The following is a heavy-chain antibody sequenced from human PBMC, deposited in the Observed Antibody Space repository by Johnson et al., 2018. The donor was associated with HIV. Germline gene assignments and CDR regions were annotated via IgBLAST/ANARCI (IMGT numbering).Heavy chain of an antibody. D-gene: IGHD2-2*01. CDR1: GFTFSDFL. J-gene: IGHJ3*01. V-gene: IGHV3-64*01. Sequence: VQLVESGGGVVQPGRSLRLSCAASGFTFSDFLMHWVRQAPGKGLEYVSAIASKGDNSDVANSVKGRFTVSRDNSKSTVSLQMGSLRVEDTAVYYCARRRIRTSTWQECFDVWGQGTMVTVSS. CDR2: IASKGDNS. CDR3: ARRRIRTSTWQECFDV.